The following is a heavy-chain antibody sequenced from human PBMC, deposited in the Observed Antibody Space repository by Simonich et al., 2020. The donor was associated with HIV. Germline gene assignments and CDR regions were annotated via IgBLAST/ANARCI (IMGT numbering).Heavy chain of an antibody. Sequence: QVQLQESGPGLVKPSETLSLTCAVSGYSVSSAYYWGWIRQPPGKGLEGIGTYQHGSSHYTPSLKSRLTISVDMSKNQVYLNLSSVTAADTAVYYCGRTNYGSGIDYWGQGTLVTVSS. D-gene: IGHD3-10*01. CDR3: GRTNYGSGIDY. CDR1: GYSVSSAYY. CDR2: YQHGSS. V-gene: IGHV4-38-2*01. J-gene: IGHJ4*02.